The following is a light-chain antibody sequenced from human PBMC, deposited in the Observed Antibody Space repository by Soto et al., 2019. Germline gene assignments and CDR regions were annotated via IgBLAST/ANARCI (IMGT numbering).Light chain of an antibody. CDR2: EVT. CDR3: SSYTSTNTGV. V-gene: IGLV2-8*01. CDR1: SSDVGGYNY. Sequence: QSVLTQPPSASGSPGQSVTISCTGTSSDVGGYNYLSWYQHRPGKAPQLIIYEVTKRPSGVPNRFFGSKSGNTASLTVSGLQAEDEADYYCSSYTSTNTGVFGGGTKLTVL. J-gene: IGLJ3*02.